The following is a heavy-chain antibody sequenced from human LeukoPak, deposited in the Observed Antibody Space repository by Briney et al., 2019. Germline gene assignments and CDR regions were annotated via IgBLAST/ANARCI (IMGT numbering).Heavy chain of an antibody. CDR2: ISSSSNNI. V-gene: IGHV3-48*01. Sequence: GGSLRLSCAASGFTFSSYSMNWVRQAPGKGLEWVSYISSSSNNIYYADSVKGRFTISRDDAKNSLYLQMNSLTAEDTAVYYCARRGPWGQGTLVTVSS. CDR1: GFTFSSYS. CDR3: ARRGP. J-gene: IGHJ5*02.